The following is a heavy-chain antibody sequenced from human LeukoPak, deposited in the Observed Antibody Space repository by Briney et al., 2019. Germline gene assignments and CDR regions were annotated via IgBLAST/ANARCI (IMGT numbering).Heavy chain of an antibody. Sequence: SPSETLSLTCAVYGGSFSGYYWSWIRQPPGKGLEWIGEINHSGSTNYNPSLKSRVTISVDTSKNQFSLKLSSVTAADTAVYYCARGSGYSGYEDFDYWGQGTLVTVSS. V-gene: IGHV4-34*01. J-gene: IGHJ4*02. CDR3: ARGSGYSGYEDFDY. D-gene: IGHD5-12*01. CDR1: GGSFSGYY. CDR2: INHSGST.